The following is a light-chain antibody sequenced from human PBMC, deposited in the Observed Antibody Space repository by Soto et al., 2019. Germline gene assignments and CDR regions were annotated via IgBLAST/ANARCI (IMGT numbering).Light chain of an antibody. CDR1: SSDVGGYNY. Sequence: QSVLTQPASVSGXPGQSITISCTGTSSDVGGYNYVSWYQQHPGKAPKLMIYDVSNRPSGVSNRFSGSKSGNTASLTISGLQAEDEADYYCSSYTSSSTLVFGTGTKATVL. CDR2: DVS. CDR3: SSYTSSSTLV. V-gene: IGLV2-14*01. J-gene: IGLJ1*01.